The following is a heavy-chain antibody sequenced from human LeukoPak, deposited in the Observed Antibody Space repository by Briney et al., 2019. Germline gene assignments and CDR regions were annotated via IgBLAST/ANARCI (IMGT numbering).Heavy chain of an antibody. CDR3: ARDRGFPTVLLFHFDY. D-gene: IGHD4-17*01. Sequence: GASVKVSCKASGYTFTGYYIHWVRQAPGQGLEWMGWINPNSGGTNFAQKFQGRVTMTRVTSISTVYMELIRLKSDDTAVYYCARDRGFPTVLLFHFDYWGQGTLVTVSS. V-gene: IGHV1-2*02. J-gene: IGHJ4*02. CDR1: GYTFTGYY. CDR2: INPNSGGT.